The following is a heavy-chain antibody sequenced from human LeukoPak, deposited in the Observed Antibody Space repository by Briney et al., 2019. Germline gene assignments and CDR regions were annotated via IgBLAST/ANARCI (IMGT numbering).Heavy chain of an antibody. V-gene: IGHV1-3*01. J-gene: IGHJ4*02. D-gene: IGHD6-19*01. Sequence: GASVKVSCKASGYTFTGYAMHWVRQAPGQRLEWMGWINAGNGNTKYSQKFQGRVTITRDTSASTAYMELSSLRSEDTAVYYCARDRGSGWFYFDYWGQGTLVTVSS. CDR2: INAGNGNT. CDR3: ARDRGSGWFYFDY. CDR1: GYTFTGYA.